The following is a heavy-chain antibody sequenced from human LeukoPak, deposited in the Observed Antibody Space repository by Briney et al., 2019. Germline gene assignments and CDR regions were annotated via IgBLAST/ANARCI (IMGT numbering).Heavy chain of an antibody. CDR1: GFTSSDFY. V-gene: IGHV3-11*05. CDR3: ARGYTWRSDIDY. J-gene: IGHJ4*02. D-gene: IGHD1-1*01. Sequence: PGGSLRLSCAASGFTSSDFYMNWIRQAPGKGLEWVSYISSISGDTNYADSVKGRFTISRDNAKNSLYLQMNSLRAEDTAVYYCARGYTWRSDIDYWGQGTLVTVSS. CDR2: ISSISGDT.